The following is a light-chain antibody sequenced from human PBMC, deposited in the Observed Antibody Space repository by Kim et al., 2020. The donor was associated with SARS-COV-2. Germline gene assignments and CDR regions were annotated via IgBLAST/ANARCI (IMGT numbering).Light chain of an antibody. CDR2: GVN. CDR3: FSYAGSDVV. Sequence: PRHSLTILFTGTSSDMCAFNYITWYQQYPGKAPKLMIYGVNKRPSRIPVPFSRSNSGNTASLTISGIQPDDESDHYYFSYAGSDVVFGGRTQMTVL. V-gene: IGLV2-11*02. J-gene: IGLJ2*01. CDR1: SSDMCAFNY.